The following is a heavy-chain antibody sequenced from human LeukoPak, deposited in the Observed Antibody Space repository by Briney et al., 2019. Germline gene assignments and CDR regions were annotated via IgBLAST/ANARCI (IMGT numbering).Heavy chain of an antibody. CDR2: IYYIGST. V-gene: IGHV4-59*08. CDR1: GGSISSYY. J-gene: IGHJ5*02. D-gene: IGHD6-13*01. CDR3: ARQQRAAAGAWFDP. Sequence: SETLSLTCTVSGGSISSYYWSWIRQPPGKGLEWIGYIYYIGSTNYNPSLKSRVTISLDTSKNQFSLKLSSVTAADTAVYYCARQQRAAAGAWFDPWGQGTLVTVSS.